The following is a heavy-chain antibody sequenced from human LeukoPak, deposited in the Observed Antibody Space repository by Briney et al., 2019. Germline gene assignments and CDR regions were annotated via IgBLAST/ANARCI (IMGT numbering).Heavy chain of an antibody. CDR2: ISAYNGNT. J-gene: IGHJ3*02. CDR1: GYTFTSYG. D-gene: IGHD6-19*01. V-gene: IGHV1-18*01. CDR3: ASPQWRDAFDI. Sequence: ASVKVSCKASGYTFTSYGISWVRQAPGQGLEWVGWISAYNGNTNYAQKFQGRVTMTRDTSISTAYMELSRLRSDDTAVYYCASPQWRDAFDIWGQGTMVTVSS.